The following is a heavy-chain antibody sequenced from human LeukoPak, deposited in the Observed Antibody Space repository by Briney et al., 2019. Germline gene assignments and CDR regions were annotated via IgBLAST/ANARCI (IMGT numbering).Heavy chain of an antibody. CDR3: ARGTKYYYGSGSYYPLHWFDP. CDR1: GFTFSSYE. Sequence: PGGSLRLSCAASGFTFSSYEMNWVRQAPGKGLEWVSYISSSGSTIYYADSVKGRFTISRDNAKNSLYLQMNSLRAEDTAVYYCARGTKYYYGSGSYYPLHWFDPWGQGTLVTVSS. J-gene: IGHJ5*02. D-gene: IGHD3-10*01. V-gene: IGHV3-48*03. CDR2: ISSSGSTI.